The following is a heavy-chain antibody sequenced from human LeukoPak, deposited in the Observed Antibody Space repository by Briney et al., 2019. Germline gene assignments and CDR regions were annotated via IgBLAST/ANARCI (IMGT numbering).Heavy chain of an antibody. Sequence: GGPLRLSCAASGFSFSDYYMSWIRQAPGKGLEWVSYISSSGTAVYYADSVKGRFTIFRDNAKNSLYLQMNSLRAEDTAVYYCARAQTYYFDYWGQGTLVTVSS. CDR1: GFSFSDYY. V-gene: IGHV3-11*01. J-gene: IGHJ4*02. CDR3: ARAQTYYFDY. CDR2: ISSSGTAV.